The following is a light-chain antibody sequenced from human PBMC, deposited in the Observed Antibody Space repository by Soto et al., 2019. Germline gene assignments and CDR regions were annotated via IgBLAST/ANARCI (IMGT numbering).Light chain of an antibody. V-gene: IGKV3D-15*01. J-gene: IGKJ1*01. CDR2: GAS. CDR1: QSVTSD. CDR3: QQYNIWPPWT. Sequence: EIVLTQSPGTLSLSPGGRATLSCRASQSVTSDYLAWYQQKPGQAPRLLIFGASSRATGIPARFSGSGSGTEFTLTISGLQSEDFAVYYCQQYNIWPPWTFGQGTKVEVK.